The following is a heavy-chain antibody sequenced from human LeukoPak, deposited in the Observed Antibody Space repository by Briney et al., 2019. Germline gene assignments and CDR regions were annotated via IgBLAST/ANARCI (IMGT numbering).Heavy chain of an antibody. CDR1: GFTFSDYY. V-gene: IGHV3-11*01. D-gene: IGHD6-19*01. CDR2: ISGSGSTM. J-gene: IGHJ4*02. CDR3: ARVTGIAVAGTPDY. Sequence: PGGSLRLSCAASGFTFSDYYMSWIRQAPGKGLEWVSYISGSGSTMFYADSVKGRFTISRDDANNSLYLQMNSLKTEDTAVYYCARVTGIAVAGTPDYWGQGTLVTVSS.